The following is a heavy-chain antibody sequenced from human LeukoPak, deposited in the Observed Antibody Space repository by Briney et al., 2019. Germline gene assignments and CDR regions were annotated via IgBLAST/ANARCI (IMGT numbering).Heavy chain of an antibody. CDR1: GFTFSSFA. V-gene: IGHV3-23*01. Sequence: GGSLRLSCVGSGFTFSSFAMSWVRQAPGKALEWVSGISGSGTGTYYADSVKGRVTISRDNAKNSLYLQMNSLRAEDTAVYYCANGGAYSSGWSLHYWGQGTLVTVSS. D-gene: IGHD6-19*01. J-gene: IGHJ4*02. CDR3: ANGGAYSSGWSLHY. CDR2: ISGSGTGT.